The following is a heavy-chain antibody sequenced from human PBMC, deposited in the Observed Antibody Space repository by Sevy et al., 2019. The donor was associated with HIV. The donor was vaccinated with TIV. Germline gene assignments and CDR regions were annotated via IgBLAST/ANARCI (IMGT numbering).Heavy chain of an antibody. J-gene: IGHJ4*01. CDR2: IYSDGTT. D-gene: IGHD6-6*01. CDR3: VGSDRPNQGDF. Sequence: GGSLRLSCAASGFTVSRNFMSWIRQAPGKGLEWVSIIYSDGTTFYAYSVKGRFTISRDKYRNTLYLQMNTLRAEDTAVYYCVGSDRPNQGDFWGQGTLVTVSS. CDR1: GFTVSRNF. V-gene: IGHV3-53*01.